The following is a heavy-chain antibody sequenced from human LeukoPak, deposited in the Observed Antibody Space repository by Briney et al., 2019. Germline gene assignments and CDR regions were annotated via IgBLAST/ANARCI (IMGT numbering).Heavy chain of an antibody. CDR1: GYTLTELS. V-gene: IGHV1-24*01. J-gene: IGHJ6*02. CDR3: ARSYNSRGYYYYGMDV. D-gene: IGHD3-22*01. Sequence: ASVKVSCKVSGYTLTELSMHWVRQAPGKGLEWMGGFGPEDGETIYAQKFQGRVTMTEDTSTDTAYMELSSLRSEDTAVYYCARSYNSRGYYYYGMDVWGQGTTVTVSS. CDR2: FGPEDGET.